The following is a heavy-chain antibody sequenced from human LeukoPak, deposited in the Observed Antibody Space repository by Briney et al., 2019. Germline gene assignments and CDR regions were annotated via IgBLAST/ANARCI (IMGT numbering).Heavy chain of an antibody. D-gene: IGHD2-21*02. CDR2: ISGSGGST. Sequence: GGSLRLSCADSGFTVSSNYMRWVRQAPGKGLEWVSGISGSGGSTYYEDSVKGRFTISRDNSKNTLYLEMNSLRAEDTAVYYCARGGMTALVTFAFDMWGQGTMVTVSS. CDR3: ARGGMTALVTFAFDM. V-gene: IGHV3-53*01. CDR1: GFTVSSNY. J-gene: IGHJ3*02.